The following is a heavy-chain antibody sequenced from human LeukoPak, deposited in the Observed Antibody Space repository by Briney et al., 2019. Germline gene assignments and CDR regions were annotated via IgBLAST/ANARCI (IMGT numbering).Heavy chain of an antibody. CDR3: ARDGTHDYGDYGDY. CDR1: GFTFSSYA. V-gene: IGHV3-23*01. CDR2: ISGSGGST. Sequence: GGSLRLSCAASGFTFSSYAMSWVRQAPGKGLEWVSAISGSGGSTYYADSVKGRFTISRDNAKNSLYLQMNSLRAEDTAVYYCARDGTHDYGDYGDYWGQGTLVTVSS. J-gene: IGHJ4*02. D-gene: IGHD4-17*01.